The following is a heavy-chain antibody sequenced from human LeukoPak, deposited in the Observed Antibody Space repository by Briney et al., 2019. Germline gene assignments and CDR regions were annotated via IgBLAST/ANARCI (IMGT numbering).Heavy chain of an antibody. D-gene: IGHD6-13*01. J-gene: IGHJ6*03. CDR1: GGSISSYY. Sequence: SGPTLVKPSETLSLTCTVSGGSISSYYWSWIRQPPGKGLEWIGYIYYSGSTNYNPSLKSRVTISVDTSKNQFSLKLSSVTAADTAVYYCARRCIAAAGTYYYYYYYMDVWGKGTTVTISS. CDR2: IYYSGST. CDR3: ARRCIAAAGTYYYYYYYMDV. V-gene: IGHV4-59*12.